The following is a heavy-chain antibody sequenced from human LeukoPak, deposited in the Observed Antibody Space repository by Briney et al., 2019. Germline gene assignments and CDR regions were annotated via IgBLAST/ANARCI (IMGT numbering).Heavy chain of an antibody. CDR3: TTVSSYYDLGN. J-gene: IGHJ4*02. Sequence: PGGSLRLSCAASGFTFSSYGMSWVRQAPGKGLEWVGRIKSKTDGGTTDYAAPVKGRFTISRDDSKNTLYLQMNSLKTEDTAVYYCTTVSSYYDLGNWGQGTLVTVSS. CDR1: GFTFSSYG. V-gene: IGHV3-15*01. D-gene: IGHD3-22*01. CDR2: IKSKTDGGTT.